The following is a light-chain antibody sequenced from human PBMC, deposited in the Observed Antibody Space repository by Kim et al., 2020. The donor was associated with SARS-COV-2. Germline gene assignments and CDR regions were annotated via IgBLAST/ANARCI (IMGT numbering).Light chain of an antibody. J-gene: IGKJ1*01. CDR3: QQYNDWWT. Sequence: SVSPGERATLSCRASKRVSSNLAWYQQKPGQAPRLLIYGASTRATGIPARFSGSGSGTEFTLTISNLQSEDVAVYYCQQYNDWWTFGQGTKVDIK. CDR1: KRVSSN. V-gene: IGKV3-15*01. CDR2: GAS.